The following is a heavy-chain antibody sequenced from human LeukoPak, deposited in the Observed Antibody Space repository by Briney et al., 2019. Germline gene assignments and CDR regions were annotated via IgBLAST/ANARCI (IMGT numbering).Heavy chain of an antibody. V-gene: IGHV4-38-2*01. CDR2: IYHSGST. Sequence: PSETLSLTCAVSGYSISSGYYWGWVRQPPGKGLEWIGSIYHSGSTYYNPSLKSRVTISVDTSKNQFSLKLSSVTAVDTDVYYCARLTGSYSNNSGQGTLVTVSS. D-gene: IGHD4/OR15-4a*01. J-gene: IGHJ4*02. CDR1: GYSISSGYY. CDR3: ARLTGSYSNN.